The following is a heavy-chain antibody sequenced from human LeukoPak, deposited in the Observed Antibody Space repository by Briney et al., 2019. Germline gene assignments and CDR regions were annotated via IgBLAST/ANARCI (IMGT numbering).Heavy chain of an antibody. Sequence: GASVKVSCKAFGYTFTGYWMHWVRQAPGQGPEWMGVISPSGGSTIYAQKFKGRVTLTRDMSTSTDYLELSSLRSGDTAVCYCARDNSVRDEAWWFNPWGQGTLVTVSS. CDR1: GYTFTGYW. V-gene: IGHV1-46*01. D-gene: IGHD5-24*01. CDR3: ARDNSVRDEAWWFNP. CDR2: ISPSGGST. J-gene: IGHJ5*02.